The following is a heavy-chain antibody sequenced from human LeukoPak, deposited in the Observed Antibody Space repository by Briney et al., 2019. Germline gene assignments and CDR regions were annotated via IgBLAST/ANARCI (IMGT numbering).Heavy chain of an antibody. CDR2: IYYSGST. D-gene: IGHD5-18*01. V-gene: IGHV4-39*07. CDR3: ARGRGYSYGYDFDY. Sequence: KPSETLSLTCTVSGGSISSSSYYWGWIRQPPGKGLEWIGCIYYSGSTYYNPSLKSRVTISVDTSKNQFSLKLSSVTAADTAVYYCARGRGYSYGYDFDYWGQGTLVTVSS. CDR1: GGSISSSSYY. J-gene: IGHJ4*02.